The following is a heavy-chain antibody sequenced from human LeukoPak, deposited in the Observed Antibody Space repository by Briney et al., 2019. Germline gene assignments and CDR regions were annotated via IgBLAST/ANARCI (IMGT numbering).Heavy chain of an antibody. CDR2: ISYDGSNK. CDR1: GFTFSSYG. D-gene: IGHD4-17*01. J-gene: IGHJ4*02. V-gene: IGHV3-30*18. Sequence: GGSLRLSCVVSGFTFSSYGMHWVRQAPGKGLEWVAVISYDGSNKYYADSVKGRFTISRDNSKNTLYLQMNSLRAEDTAVYYCAKGPHNIYGDYLIDYWGQGTLVTVSS. CDR3: AKGPHNIYGDYLIDY.